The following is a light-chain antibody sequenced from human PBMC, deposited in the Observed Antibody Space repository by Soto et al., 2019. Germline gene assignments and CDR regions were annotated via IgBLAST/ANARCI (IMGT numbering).Light chain of an antibody. V-gene: IGKV3-20*01. J-gene: IGKJ1*01. Sequence: EIVLTQSPGTLSLSPGERATLSCRASQSVSSSYLAWYQQKPGQAPRLLIYGAYSRATGIPDRFSGSGSGTDFTLTISRLEPEDFAVYYCQQYGSSPGWTFGQGTKVEIK. CDR3: QQYGSSPGWT. CDR1: QSVSSSY. CDR2: GAY.